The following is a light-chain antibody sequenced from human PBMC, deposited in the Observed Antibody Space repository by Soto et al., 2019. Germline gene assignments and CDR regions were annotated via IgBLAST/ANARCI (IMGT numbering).Light chain of an antibody. CDR2: SVS. Sequence: VLTQSPDTLSLSPGDRATLSCRANQRASRQYLSWYQQRPGQPPRLLIYSVSMRADGIPDRFSGSGSGPEFTLTINRLEPEDFAVYYCQDFDSPQWTFGQGTKIE. J-gene: IGKJ1*01. CDR3: QDFDSPQWT. V-gene: IGKV3-20*01. CDR1: QRASRQY.